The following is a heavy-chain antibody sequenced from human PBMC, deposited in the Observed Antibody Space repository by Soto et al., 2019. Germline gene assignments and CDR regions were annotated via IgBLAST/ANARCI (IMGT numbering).Heavy chain of an antibody. CDR3: ARAGIVVVQAAMGPSSIAARYYFDY. Sequence: QVQLVQSGAEVKKPGSSVKVSCKASGGTFSSYAISWVRQAPGQGLEWMGGIIPIFGTANYAQKFQGRVTIDADDATSTAYMELSSLRSEDTAVYYCARAGIVVVQAAMGPSSIAARYYFDYWGQGTLVTVSS. J-gene: IGHJ4*02. D-gene: IGHD2-2*01. CDR2: IIPIFGTA. CDR1: GGTFSSYA. V-gene: IGHV1-69*01.